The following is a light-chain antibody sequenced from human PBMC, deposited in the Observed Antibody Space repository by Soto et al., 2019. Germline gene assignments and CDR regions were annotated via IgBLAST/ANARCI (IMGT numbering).Light chain of an antibody. V-gene: IGLV2-14*01. CDR3: SSYAGSNNCV. Sequence: QSVLTQPASVSGSPGQSITISCTGTSGDIGGYNYVSWYQQHPGKAPKLLISEVTNRPSGVSNRFSGSKSGNTASLTVSGLQAEDEADYYCSSYAGSNNCVFGGGTQLTVL. J-gene: IGLJ3*02. CDR1: SGDIGGYNY. CDR2: EVT.